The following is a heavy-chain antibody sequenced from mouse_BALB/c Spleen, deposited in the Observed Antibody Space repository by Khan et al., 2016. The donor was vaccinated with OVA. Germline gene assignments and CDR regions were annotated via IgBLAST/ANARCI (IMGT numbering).Heavy chain of an antibody. CDR1: GYTFSTYW. D-gene: IGHD1-1*02. Sequence: QVQLKQSGAELAKPGASVMMSCKASGYTFSTYWMHWVKQRPGQGLEWIGYINPSTGYNEYNQKFKDKATLTADKSSTTAYMQLSSLTSEDSAVYYCATAGRDGGRDYYAMDYWGQGTSVTVSS. V-gene: IGHV1-7*01. CDR3: ATAGRDGGRDYYAMDY. CDR2: INPSTGYN. J-gene: IGHJ4*01.